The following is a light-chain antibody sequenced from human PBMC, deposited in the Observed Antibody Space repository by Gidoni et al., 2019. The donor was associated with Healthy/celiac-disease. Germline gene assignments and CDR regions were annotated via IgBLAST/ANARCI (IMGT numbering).Light chain of an antibody. J-gene: IGKJ4*01. CDR3: QQYDNLQLT. Sequence: DIQMTQSPSSLSASVGDRVTITCQASQDSSNYLNWYQQKPGKAPKLLIYDASNLETGVQSRFSGSGSGTDFTFTISSLKAEDIATYYCQQYDNLQLTFGGGTKVEIK. CDR2: DAS. CDR1: QDSSNY. V-gene: IGKV1-33*01.